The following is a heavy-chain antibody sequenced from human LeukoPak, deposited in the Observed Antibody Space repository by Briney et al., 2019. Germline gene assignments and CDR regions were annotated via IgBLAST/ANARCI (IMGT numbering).Heavy chain of an antibody. CDR2: INHSGST. Sequence: SETLSLTCAVYGGSFSGYYWSWIRQPPGKGLEWIGEINHSGSTNYNPSLKSRVTISVDTSKNQFSLKLSSVTAADTAVYYCARGLYYDSSGPWGLGTLVTVSS. CDR1: GGSFSGYY. J-gene: IGHJ4*02. D-gene: IGHD3-22*01. CDR3: ARGLYYDSSGP. V-gene: IGHV4-34*01.